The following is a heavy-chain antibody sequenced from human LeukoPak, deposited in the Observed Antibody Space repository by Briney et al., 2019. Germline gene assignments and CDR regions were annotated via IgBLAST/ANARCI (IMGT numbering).Heavy chain of an antibody. V-gene: IGHV3-30*03. Sequence: GGSLRLSCAASGFTFSSYGMHWVRQAPGKGLEWVAVISYDGSNKYYADSVKGRFTISRDNSKNTLYLQMNSLRAEDTAVYYCARDQSSRTPLFDYWGQGTLVTVSS. CDR3: ARDQSSRTPLFDY. D-gene: IGHD6-13*01. CDR1: GFTFSSYG. CDR2: ISYDGSNK. J-gene: IGHJ4*02.